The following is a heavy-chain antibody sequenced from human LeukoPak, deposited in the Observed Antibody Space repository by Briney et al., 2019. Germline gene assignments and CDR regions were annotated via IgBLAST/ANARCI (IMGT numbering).Heavy chain of an antibody. CDR2: ISYDGSNK. Sequence: GGSLRLSCAASGFTFSSYGMHWVRQAPGKGLEWVAVISYDGSNKYYADSVKGRFTISRDNSKNTLYLQMNSLRAEDTAVYYCAKGAEQGDYVGFIDYWGQGTLVTVSS. D-gene: IGHD4-17*01. CDR1: GFTFSSYG. V-gene: IGHV3-30*18. J-gene: IGHJ4*02. CDR3: AKGAEQGDYVGFIDY.